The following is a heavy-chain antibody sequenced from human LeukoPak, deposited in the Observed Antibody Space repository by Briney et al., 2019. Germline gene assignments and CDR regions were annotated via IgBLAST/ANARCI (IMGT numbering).Heavy chain of an antibody. Sequence: GGSLRLSCAASGFTFRIYNMNWVRQAPGKGLEWLSYISSSGSTIYYADSVKGRFTVSRDSAKNSLYLQMNNLRADDTAVYFCARSYGASDYWGQGTLVTVSS. CDR2: ISSSGSTI. J-gene: IGHJ4*02. CDR3: ARSYGASDY. V-gene: IGHV3-48*01. CDR1: GFTFRIYN. D-gene: IGHD4-17*01.